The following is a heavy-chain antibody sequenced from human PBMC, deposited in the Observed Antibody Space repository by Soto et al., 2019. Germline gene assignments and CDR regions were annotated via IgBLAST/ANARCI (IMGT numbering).Heavy chain of an antibody. Sequence: VESRKISCEGSGYSFTTYWIGWVRQMPGEGLEWMGIIHPGDSDTRYSPTFQGQVTISADRSISTAYLQWSSLKASDTAVYYCAGHRDGYNPLDYWGQGTLVTVSS. CDR3: AGHRDGYNPLDY. J-gene: IGHJ4*02. V-gene: IGHV5-51*01. CDR2: IHPGDSDT. CDR1: GYSFTTYW. D-gene: IGHD5-12*01.